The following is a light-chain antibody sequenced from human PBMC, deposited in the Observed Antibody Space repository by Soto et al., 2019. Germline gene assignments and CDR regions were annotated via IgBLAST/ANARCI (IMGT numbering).Light chain of an antibody. Sequence: QSVLAQPPSASGTPGQRVTISCSGSSSNIGSNTVNWYRQLPGTAPKLLIYSNNQRPSGVPDRFSGSKSGTSASLAISGLQSEDEADYYCAEWDDSLNASYVFGTGTKVTVL. CDR3: AEWDDSLNASYV. V-gene: IGLV1-44*01. CDR1: SSNIGSNT. CDR2: SNN. J-gene: IGLJ1*01.